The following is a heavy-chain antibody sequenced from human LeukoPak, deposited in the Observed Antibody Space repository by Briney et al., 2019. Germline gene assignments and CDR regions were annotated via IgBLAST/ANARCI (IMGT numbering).Heavy chain of an antibody. V-gene: IGHV4-4*07. CDR1: GGSISSYY. CDR3: ARVNSYYYDSSGYYIFDY. J-gene: IGHJ4*02. Sequence: PSETLSLTCTVSGGSISSYYWSWIRQPAGKGLEWIGRICTSGSTNYNPSLKSRVTMSVDTSKNQFSLKLSSVTAADTAVYYCARVNSYYYDSSGYYIFDYWGQGTLVTVSS. CDR2: ICTSGST. D-gene: IGHD3-22*01.